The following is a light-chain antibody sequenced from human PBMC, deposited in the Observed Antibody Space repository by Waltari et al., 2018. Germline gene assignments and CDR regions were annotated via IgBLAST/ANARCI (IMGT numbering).Light chain of an antibody. J-gene: IGKJ1*01. CDR2: WAS. V-gene: IGKV4-1*01. Sequence: DIVMTQSPDSLAVSLGERATINCNSSQSVLYSSNNKNYLAWYQQRPGQPPKLLIYWASTRESGVPDRFSGSGSGTDFTLTISSLQAEDVAVYYCQQYYNSPWTFGQGTKVEIK. CDR3: QQYYNSPWT. CDR1: QSVLYSSNNKNY.